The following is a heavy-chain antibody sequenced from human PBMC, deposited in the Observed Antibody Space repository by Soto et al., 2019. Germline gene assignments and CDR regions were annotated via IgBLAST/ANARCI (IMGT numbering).Heavy chain of an antibody. V-gene: IGHV3-15*07. Sequence: GGSLRLSCAASGFTFSNAWMNWVRQAPGKGLEWVGRIKSKTDGGTTDYAAPVKGRFTISRDDSKNTLYLQMNSLKTEDTAVYYCTTASSSGTTPFDAFDIWGQGTMVTVSS. D-gene: IGHD1-1*01. CDR1: GFTFSNAW. CDR2: IKSKTDGGTT. CDR3: TTASSSGTTPFDAFDI. J-gene: IGHJ3*02.